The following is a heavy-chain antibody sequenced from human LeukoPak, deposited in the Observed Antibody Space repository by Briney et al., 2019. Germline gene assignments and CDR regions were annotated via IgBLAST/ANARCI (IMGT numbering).Heavy chain of an antibody. CDR3: TRVSLVAASVFFDY. CDR1: GFTFSSYA. D-gene: IGHD2-15*01. J-gene: IGHJ4*02. Sequence: GGSLRLSCAASGFTFSSYAMSWVRQAPGKGLEWVSFIRSKAYGGTTEYAASVKGRFTISRDDSKSIAYLQMNSLKTEDTAVYYCTRVSLVAASVFFDYWGQGTLVTVSS. V-gene: IGHV3-49*04. CDR2: IRSKAYGGTT.